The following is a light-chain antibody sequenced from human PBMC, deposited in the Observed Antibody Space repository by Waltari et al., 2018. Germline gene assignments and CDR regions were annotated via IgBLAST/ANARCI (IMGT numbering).Light chain of an antibody. CDR1: QSITNW. V-gene: IGKV1-5*03. CDR2: KAS. CDR3: QQYDNYWT. J-gene: IGKJ1*01. Sequence: DIQMTQSPSTLSASVGDRVTITGRASQSITNWLAWYQQKPGKAPKLLIYKASNLESGVPSRFSGGGSGTECTLTISSLQPDDFATYYCQQYDNYWTFGQGTKVEIK.